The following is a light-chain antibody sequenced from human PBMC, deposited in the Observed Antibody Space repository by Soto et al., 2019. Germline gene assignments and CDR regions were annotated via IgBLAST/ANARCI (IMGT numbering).Light chain of an antibody. J-gene: IGLJ1*01. CDR1: SSDVGSYNR. CDR2: EGT. V-gene: IGLV2-23*01. Sequence: QSALTQPASVSGSPGQSITISCTGTSSDVGSYNRVSWYQQHPGKAPKLMIYEGTKRPSGVSTRFSGSKSGNTASLTISGLLAEDEGDYYCCSYTTTYTYVFGTGTKLPVL. CDR3: CSYTTTYTYV.